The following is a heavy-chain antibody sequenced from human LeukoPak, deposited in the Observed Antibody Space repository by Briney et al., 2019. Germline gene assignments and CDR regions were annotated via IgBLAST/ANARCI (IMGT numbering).Heavy chain of an antibody. V-gene: IGHV1-69*13. CDR3: AREGYRGDYIVDIDAFDI. D-gene: IGHD4-17*01. CDR2: IIPIFGTA. CDR1: GGTFSSYV. J-gene: IGHJ3*02. Sequence: SVKVSCKASGGTFSSYVINWVRQAPGQGLEWMGGIIPIFGTANYAQKFQGRVTITADESASTAYMELSSLRSEDTAVYYCAREGYRGDYIVDIDAFDIWGQGTMVTVSS.